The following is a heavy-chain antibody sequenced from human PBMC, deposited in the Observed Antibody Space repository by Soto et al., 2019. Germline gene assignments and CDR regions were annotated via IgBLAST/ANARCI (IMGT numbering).Heavy chain of an antibody. CDR3: AKVALGIIKLNWYFDL. Sequence: QVQLVESGGGVVQPGRSLRLSCAASGFTFSSYGMHWVRQAPGKGLEWVAVISYDGSNKYYADSVKGRFTISRDNSKNTLYLQMNSLRAEDTAVYYCAKVALGIIKLNWYFDLWGRVTLVTVSS. CDR2: ISYDGSNK. D-gene: IGHD7-27*01. J-gene: IGHJ2*01. V-gene: IGHV3-30*18. CDR1: GFTFSSYG.